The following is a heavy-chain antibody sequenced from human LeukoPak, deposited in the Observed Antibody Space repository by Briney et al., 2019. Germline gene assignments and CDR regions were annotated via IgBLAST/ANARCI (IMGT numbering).Heavy chain of an antibody. V-gene: IGHV3-23*01. J-gene: IGHJ4*02. CDR2: ISGSGGTT. Sequence: PGGSLRLSCAASGFTFSSYAMSWVRQAPGKGLEWVSTISGSGGTTYYADSVKGRFIISRDNSKNTLFLQMNSLRGDDTAVYYCAKEMRCSGTSCGSFDYWGQGTLVSVSS. D-gene: IGHD2-2*01. CDR1: GFTFSSYA. CDR3: AKEMRCSGTSCGSFDY.